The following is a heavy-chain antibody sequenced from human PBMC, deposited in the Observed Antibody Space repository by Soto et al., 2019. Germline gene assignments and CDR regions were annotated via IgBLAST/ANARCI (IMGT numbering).Heavy chain of an antibody. CDR3: ARHYSAMGV. CDR1: GFTVSSDS. V-gene: IGHV3-53*02. Sequence: EVQLVETGGDLIQPGGSLRLSCAASGFTVSSDSMTWVRQAPGKGLEWISITYSDNNTHYADSVKGRFSISRDTSKNILYLQMNSLRAEDTAEYYCARHYSAMGVWGQGTTVTVSS. CDR2: TYSDNNT. J-gene: IGHJ6*02.